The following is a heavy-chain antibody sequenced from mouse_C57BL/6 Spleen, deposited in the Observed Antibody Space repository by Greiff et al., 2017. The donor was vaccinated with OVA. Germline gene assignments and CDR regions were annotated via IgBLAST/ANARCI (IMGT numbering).Heavy chain of an antibody. CDR1: GYTFTSYW. V-gene: IGHV1-52*01. J-gene: IGHJ4*01. Sequence: QVQLQQSEPELVRPGSSVKLSCKASGYTFTSYWMHWVKQRPIQGLEWIGNIDPSDSETHYNQKFKDKATLTVDKSSSTAYMQLSSLTSEDSAVYYCARNYGYDGGYAMDYWGQGTSVTVSS. CDR3: ARNYGYDGGYAMDY. CDR2: IDPSDSET. D-gene: IGHD2-2*01.